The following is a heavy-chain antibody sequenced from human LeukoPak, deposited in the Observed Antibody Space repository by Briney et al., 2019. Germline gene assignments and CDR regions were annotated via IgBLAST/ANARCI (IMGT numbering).Heavy chain of an antibody. CDR1: GFTFSSYG. CDR2: ISTSTSITTSV. Sequence: GGSLRLSCAASGFTFSSYGLNWVRQAPGKGLEWLSYISTSTSITTSVYYAESVKGRFTVSRDNAKNSVYLQMNSLRDEDTAVYYCARDLSLSYWGQGTLVSVSS. V-gene: IGHV3-48*02. J-gene: IGHJ4*02. CDR3: ARDLSLSY.